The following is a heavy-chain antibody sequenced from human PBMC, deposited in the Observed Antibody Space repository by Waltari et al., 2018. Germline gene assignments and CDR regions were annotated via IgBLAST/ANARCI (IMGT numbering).Heavy chain of an antibody. CDR1: GGATGNFNYS. CDR3: ARLNLGATAANNWFDP. D-gene: IGHD6-13*01. Sequence: HLQPQESGPGLVEPSETLSPTGTAPGGATGNFNYSSGWSRQPPGKGLEWIASIYYSGTTYYNPSLKSRVTISVDTSKNQFSLGLSSVTAADTAVYYCARLNLGATAANNWFDPWGQGTLVTVSS. CDR2: IYYSGTT. V-gene: IGHV4-39*01. J-gene: IGHJ5*02.